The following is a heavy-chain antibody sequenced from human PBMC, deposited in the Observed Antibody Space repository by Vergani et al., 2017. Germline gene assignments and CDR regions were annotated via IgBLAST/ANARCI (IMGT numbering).Heavy chain of an antibody. J-gene: IGHJ4*02. Sequence: EVQLVESGGGLVQPGRSLRLSCAASGFTFDDYAMHWVRQAPGKGLEWVSGISWNSGSIGYADSVKGRFTISRDNAKNSLYLQMNSLRAEDTALYYCARGEYGSGWYYFDYWGQGTLVTVSS. CDR3: ARGEYGSGWYYFDY. D-gene: IGHD6-19*01. V-gene: IGHV3-9*01. CDR2: ISWNSGSI. CDR1: GFTFDDYA.